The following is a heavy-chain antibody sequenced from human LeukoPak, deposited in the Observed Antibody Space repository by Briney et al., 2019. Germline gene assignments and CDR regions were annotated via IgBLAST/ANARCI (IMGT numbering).Heavy chain of an antibody. CDR1: GYSFTTYW. V-gene: IGHV5-51*01. CDR3: ARLSEGGLTVPTGY. CDR2: IYPGDSDT. J-gene: IGHJ4*02. D-gene: IGHD4/OR15-4a*01. Sequence: GESLKISCKGSGYSFTTYWIGWVRQMPGKGLEWMGIIYPGDSDTRYSPSFQGQVTISADKSINTAYPQWSSLKASDSAMHYCARLSEGGLTVPTGYWGQGTLVTVSS.